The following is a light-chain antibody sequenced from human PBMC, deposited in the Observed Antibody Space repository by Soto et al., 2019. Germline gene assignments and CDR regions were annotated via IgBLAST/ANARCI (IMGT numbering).Light chain of an antibody. CDR1: QSLSDN. Sequence: EIVMTQSPATLAGSPGETVTLSCRASQSLSDNLAWYQQKPGQAPRLLIFRASTRATGVPARFSGRGSGTEFTLTISGLXXXDFAVYYCQQYSKWPPWTFGPGT. J-gene: IGKJ1*01. V-gene: IGKV3-15*01. CDR2: RAS. CDR3: QQYSKWPPWT.